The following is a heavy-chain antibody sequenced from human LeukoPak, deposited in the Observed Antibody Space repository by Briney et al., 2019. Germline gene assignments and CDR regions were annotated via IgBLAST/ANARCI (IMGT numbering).Heavy chain of an antibody. CDR1: GFTFSSYN. CDR3: ARADYGGNAGGF. J-gene: IGHJ4*02. D-gene: IGHD4-23*01. CDR2: IRAKTYGGTT. V-gene: IGHV3-49*04. Sequence: GGSLRLSCAASGFTFSSYNMNWVRQAPGKGLEWVGFIRAKTYGGTTQYAASVKDRFTISRDDSKSIAYLQMNSLKTEDTAVYYCARADYGGNAGGFWGQGTLVTVSS.